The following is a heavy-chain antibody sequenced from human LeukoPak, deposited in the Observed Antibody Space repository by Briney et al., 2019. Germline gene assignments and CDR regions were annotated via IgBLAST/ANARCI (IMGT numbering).Heavy chain of an antibody. D-gene: IGHD2-2*01. Sequence: PAGSMSLSCATSGFTFSRYTMNWVRQAPGKGLEWVSSIIRTSSEKYFAASVKGRFTISRDTAKNSLSLPMNSLRVEDTAIHYCAREVVPATMLAYFYGMDVWGQGTTATVSS. V-gene: IGHV3-21*06. CDR3: AREVVPATMLAYFYGMDV. CDR2: IIRTSSEK. J-gene: IGHJ6*02. CDR1: GFTFSRYT.